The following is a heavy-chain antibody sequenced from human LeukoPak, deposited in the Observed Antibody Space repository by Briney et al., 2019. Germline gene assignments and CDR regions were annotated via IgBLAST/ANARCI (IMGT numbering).Heavy chain of an antibody. CDR1: GYSFTSYW. D-gene: IGHD5-18*01. Sequence: GESLKISCKGSGYSFTSYWIGWVRQMPGKGLEWMGIIYPGDSDTRYSPSFQGQVTISADKSISTAYLQWSSLKASDTAMYYCARQGGYSYGYDAFDIWGQGTMVTVSS. CDR3: ARQGGYSYGYDAFDI. J-gene: IGHJ3*02. V-gene: IGHV5-51*01. CDR2: IYPGDSDT.